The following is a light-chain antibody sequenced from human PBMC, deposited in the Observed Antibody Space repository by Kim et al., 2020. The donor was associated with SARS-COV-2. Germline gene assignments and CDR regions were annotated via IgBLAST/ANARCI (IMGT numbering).Light chain of an antibody. CDR1: QSISAW. Sequence: DIQLTQSPSTLSASVGDRVTITCRASQSISAWLAWYQQRPGKAPRLLFYDASSMQSGVPLRFSGSGSGTEFTLTISSLQPDDFATYYCQQYTNYPLTFGGGTKVEI. CDR3: QQYTNYPLT. J-gene: IGKJ4*01. V-gene: IGKV1-5*01. CDR2: DAS.